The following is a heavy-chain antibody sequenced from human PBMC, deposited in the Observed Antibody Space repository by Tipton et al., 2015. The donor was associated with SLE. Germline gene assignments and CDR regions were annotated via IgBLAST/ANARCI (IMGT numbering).Heavy chain of an antibody. D-gene: IGHD5-12*01. V-gene: IGHV3-23*01. Sequence: SLRLSCAASGFSFSDYALSWVRQAPGKGLEWVSSISSSGGTTYYPDSVKGRFTVSRDNSKNTLYLQMNSLRAEDTALYYCAKDFKMAAIDYWGQGTLVTVSS. CDR2: ISSSGGTT. CDR1: GFSFSDYA. J-gene: IGHJ4*01. CDR3: AKDFKMAAIDY.